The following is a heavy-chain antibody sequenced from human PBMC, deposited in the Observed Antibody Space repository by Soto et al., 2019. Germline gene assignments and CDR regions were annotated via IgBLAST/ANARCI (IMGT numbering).Heavy chain of an antibody. CDR2: INHSGST. CDR3: ARGSAHDYVWGSYRDYYYYYGMDV. Sequence: PSETLSLTCAVYGGSFSGYYWSWIRQPPGKGLEWIGEINHSGSTNYNPSLKSRVTISVDTSKNQFSLKLSSVTAADTAVYYCARGSAHDYVWGSYRDYYYYYGMDVWGQGTTVTVSS. CDR1: GGSFSGYY. D-gene: IGHD3-16*02. V-gene: IGHV4-34*01. J-gene: IGHJ6*02.